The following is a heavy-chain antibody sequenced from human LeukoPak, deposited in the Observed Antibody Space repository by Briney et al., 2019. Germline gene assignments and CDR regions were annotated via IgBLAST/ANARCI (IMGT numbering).Heavy chain of an antibody. CDR3: ARGGPHMIGADRGAFDI. Sequence: GGSLRLSCTGSGFTFSDYYMTWIRQAPGKGLEWVSHITSSGNNIYYTDSVKGRFTISRDNAKSSLYLQMNSLRAEDTGVYYCARGGPHMIGADRGAFDIWGQGTMVTVSS. D-gene: IGHD2-21*01. J-gene: IGHJ3*02. CDR2: ITSSGNNI. CDR1: GFTFSDYY. V-gene: IGHV3-11*04.